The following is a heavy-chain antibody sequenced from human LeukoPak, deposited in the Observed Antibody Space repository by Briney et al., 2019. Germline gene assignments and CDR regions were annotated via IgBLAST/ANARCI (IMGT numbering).Heavy chain of an antibody. CDR2: IRSKAYGGTK. Sequence: GRSLRLSCTASGFTFSDYAMSWVRQAPGKGVEGVGFIRSKAYGGTKEYAASVKGTFTISRDDSKSIAYLQMNSLKTEDTAVYYCTRVTYYDFWSGYFPREYFDYWGQGTLVTVSS. V-gene: IGHV3-49*04. CDR3: TRVTYYDFWSGYFPREYFDY. CDR1: GFTFSDYA. D-gene: IGHD3-3*01. J-gene: IGHJ4*02.